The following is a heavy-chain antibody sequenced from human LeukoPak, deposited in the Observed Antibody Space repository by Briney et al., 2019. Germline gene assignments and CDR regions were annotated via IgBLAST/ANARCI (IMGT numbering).Heavy chain of an antibody. J-gene: IGHJ4*02. Sequence: ETLSLTCTVSGGSISSGGYYWSWIRQHPGKGLEWIGEINHNGRAYYSPSLKTRVTISIDTSRNQLSLTLRSVTAADTAVYFCARDGYSYGRRTDYWGQGTLVTVSS. CDR2: INHNGRA. CDR3: ARDGYSYGRRTDY. V-gene: IGHV4-39*07. D-gene: IGHD5-18*01. CDR1: GGSISSGGYY.